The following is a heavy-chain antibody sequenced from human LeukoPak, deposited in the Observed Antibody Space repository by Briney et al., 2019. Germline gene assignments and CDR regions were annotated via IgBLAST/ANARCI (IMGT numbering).Heavy chain of an antibody. CDR2: IYYSGST. Sequence: PSETLSLTCTVSGGSISTYYWSWIRQPPGKGLEWIGYIYYSGSTNYNPSLKSRLTISVDTSKNQFSLKLSSVTAADTAVYYCARDENYYDSSGYYYRGYFQHWGQGTLVTVSS. CDR3: ARDENYYDSSGYYYRGYFQH. CDR1: GGSISTYY. D-gene: IGHD3-22*01. V-gene: IGHV4-59*01. J-gene: IGHJ1*01.